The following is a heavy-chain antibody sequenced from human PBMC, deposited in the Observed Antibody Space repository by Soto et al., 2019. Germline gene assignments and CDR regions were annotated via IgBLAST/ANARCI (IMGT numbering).Heavy chain of an antibody. CDR1: GFPFSSCA. Sequence: HHGGSLRISCAASGFPFSSCAMGWVRQAPGKGLEWVSDIIDSGGSTYYADSVKGRFTISRDNSKSTLYLQMNSLRAEDTALYYCAKGRSYYYYYGVDVWCQGTTVTVSS. CDR3: AKGRSYYYYYGVDV. V-gene: IGHV3-23*01. J-gene: IGHJ6*02. CDR2: IIDSGGST.